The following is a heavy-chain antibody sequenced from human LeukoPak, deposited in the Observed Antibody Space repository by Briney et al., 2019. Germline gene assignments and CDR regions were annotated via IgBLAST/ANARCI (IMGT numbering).Heavy chain of an antibody. CDR2: INQGGST. V-gene: IGHV4-34*01. Sequence: SETLSLTCAVEGGAFNDYYWSWVRQSREKVLEWIAEINQGGSTIYNPSLKNRVTMSIDTTRKHFSLQLASLTAADTAVYFCARRGIWIQWNFEYWGQGVLVTVAS. CDR1: GGAFNDYY. D-gene: IGHD5-12*01. CDR3: ARRGIWIQWNFEY. J-gene: IGHJ4*02.